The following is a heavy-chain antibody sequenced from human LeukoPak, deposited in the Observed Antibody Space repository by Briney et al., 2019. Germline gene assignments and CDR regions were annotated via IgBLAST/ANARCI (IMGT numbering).Heavy chain of an antibody. V-gene: IGHV7-4-1*02. Sequence: GASVKVSCKASGYTFTSYAMNWVRQAPGQGLEWMGWINTNTGNPTYAQGFTGRFVFSLDTSVSTAYLQISSLKAEDTAVYYCARSGDRVGATYYYYYGMDVWGQGTTVTVSS. J-gene: IGHJ6*02. CDR3: ARSGDRVGATYYYYYGMDV. D-gene: IGHD1-26*01. CDR2: INTNTGNP. CDR1: GYTFTSYA.